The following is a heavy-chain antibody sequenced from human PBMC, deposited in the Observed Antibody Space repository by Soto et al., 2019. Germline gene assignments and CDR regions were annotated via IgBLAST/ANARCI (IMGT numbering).Heavy chain of an antibody. D-gene: IGHD1-1*01. CDR1: GYTFTSYG. J-gene: IGHJ4*02. CDR3: ARDLAAGMIDY. V-gene: IGHV1-18*01. Sequence: QVQLVQSGAEVKKPGASVKVSCKASGYTFTSYGISWVRQAPGQGLEWMGWISAHKGNTKYAQKVQGRATMTTDTSTSTAYMELRSLRSDDTAVYYCARDLAAGMIDYWGQGTLVTVSS. CDR2: ISAHKGNT.